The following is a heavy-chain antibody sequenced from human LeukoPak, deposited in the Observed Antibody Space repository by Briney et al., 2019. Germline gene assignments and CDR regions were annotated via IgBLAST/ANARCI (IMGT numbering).Heavy chain of an antibody. CDR3: ARLRITMVRGIDY. V-gene: IGHV4-59*12. J-gene: IGHJ4*02. Sequence: KPSETLSLTCAVSGGSISNYYWSWIRQPPGKGLEWIGYISYSGSTNYNPSLRSRVAISEDTSRNQFSLRLNSVTAADTAVYYCARLRITMVRGIDYWGQGTLVTVSS. D-gene: IGHD3-10*01. CDR1: GGSISNYY. CDR2: ISYSGST.